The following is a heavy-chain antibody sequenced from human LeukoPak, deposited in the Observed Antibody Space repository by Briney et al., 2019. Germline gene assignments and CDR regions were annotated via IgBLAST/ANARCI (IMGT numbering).Heavy chain of an antibody. J-gene: IGHJ3*02. Sequence: PSETLSLTCVVSGYSISSGYYWGWIRQPPGKGLEWIGSIYHSGSPYYNPSLKSRVTISVDTSKNQFSLRLSSVTAADTAVYYCARSYYYHSSGYYYGDAIDTWGQGTMVTVSS. CDR3: ARSYYYHSSGYYYGDAIDT. V-gene: IGHV4-38-2*01. D-gene: IGHD3-22*01. CDR2: IYHSGSP. CDR1: GYSISSGYY.